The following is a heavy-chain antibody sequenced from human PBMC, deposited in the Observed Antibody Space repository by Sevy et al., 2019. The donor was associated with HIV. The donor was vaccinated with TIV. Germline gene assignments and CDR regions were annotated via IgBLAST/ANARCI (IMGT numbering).Heavy chain of an antibody. J-gene: IGHJ6*02. Sequence: GESLKISCKGSGYSFTSYWIGWVRQMPGKGLEWMGIIYPGDSDTRYSPSFQGQVTISADKSISTAYLQWSSLKASDTAMYYCARQYCSSTSCHGDYYYGMDVWGQRTSVTVSS. CDR3: ARQYCSSTSCHGDYYYGMDV. CDR1: GYSFTSYW. D-gene: IGHD2-2*01. V-gene: IGHV5-51*01. CDR2: IYPGDSDT.